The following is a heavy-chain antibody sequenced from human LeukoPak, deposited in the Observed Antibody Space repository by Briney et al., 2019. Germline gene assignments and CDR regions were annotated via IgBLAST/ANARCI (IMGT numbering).Heavy chain of an antibody. D-gene: IGHD6-13*01. J-gene: IGHJ4*02. V-gene: IGHV1-46*01. CDR2: INPSGGST. Sequence: GASVKVSCKASGYTFTDYYMHWVRQAPGQGLEWMGIINPSGGSTSYAQKFQGRVTMTRDMSTSTVYMELSSLRSGDTAVYYCARGSIGFAQQPRPPPPDFDYWGQGTLVTVSS. CDR1: GYTFTDYY. CDR3: ARGSIGFAQQPRPPPPDFDY.